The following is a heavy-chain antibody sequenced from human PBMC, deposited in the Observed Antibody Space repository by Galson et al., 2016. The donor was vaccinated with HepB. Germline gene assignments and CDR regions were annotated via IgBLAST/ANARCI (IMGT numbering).Heavy chain of an antibody. D-gene: IGHD5-18*01. J-gene: IGHJ4*02. CDR2: ITGSGAGT. Sequence: SPRLSCAASGFTFTSYAMSWVRQAPGKGLEWVSGITGSGAGTYYADSVKGRFTISRDNSKNMLYLQMNSLRAEDTAVYYCARAWIHLYDLDYWGQGALVTVSS. CDR3: ARAWIHLYDLDY. CDR1: GFTFTSYA. V-gene: IGHV3-23*01.